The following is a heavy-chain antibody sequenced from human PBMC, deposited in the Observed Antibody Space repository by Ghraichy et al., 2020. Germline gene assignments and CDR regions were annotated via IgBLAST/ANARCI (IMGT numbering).Heavy chain of an antibody. CDR1: GFTFSSYS. Sequence: GGSLRLSCAASGFTFSSYSMNWVRQAPGKGLEWVSYISSSSSTIYYADSVKGRFTISRDNAKNSLYLQMNSLRDEDTAVYYCARCGYTPSAAPYYYGMDVWGQGTTVTVSS. CDR3: ARCGYTPSAAPYYYGMDV. CDR2: ISSSSSTI. D-gene: IGHD6-25*01. V-gene: IGHV3-48*02. J-gene: IGHJ6*02.